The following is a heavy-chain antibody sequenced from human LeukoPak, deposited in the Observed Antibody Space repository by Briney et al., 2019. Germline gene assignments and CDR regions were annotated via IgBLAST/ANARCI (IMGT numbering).Heavy chain of an antibody. CDR3: ARAKGGPGPRSKGWYYAFDI. V-gene: IGHV3-30*04. J-gene: IGHJ3*02. CDR1: GFTFTSYA. CDR2: ISDDGSNI. Sequence: PGGSLRLSCAASGFTFTSYAMHWVRQAPGKGLEWVAFISDDGSNIYYADSVKGRFTISRDNSKNTLYLQMNSLRAEDTAVYYCARAKGGPGPRSKGWYYAFDIWGQGTMVTVSS. D-gene: IGHD6-19*01.